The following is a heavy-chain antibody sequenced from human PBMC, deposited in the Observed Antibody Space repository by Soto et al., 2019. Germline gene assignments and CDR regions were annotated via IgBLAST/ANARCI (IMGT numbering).Heavy chain of an antibody. D-gene: IGHD6-13*01. CDR3: ARDLRGIAAAGTDAFDI. Sequence: RASVKVSCKASGYTFTGYYMHWVRQAPGQGLEWMGWINPNSGGTNYAQKFQGWVTMTRDTSISTAYMELSRLRSDDTAVYYCARDLRGIAAAGTDAFDIWGQGTLVTVSS. CDR2: INPNSGGT. J-gene: IGHJ3*02. CDR1: GYTFTGYY. V-gene: IGHV1-2*04.